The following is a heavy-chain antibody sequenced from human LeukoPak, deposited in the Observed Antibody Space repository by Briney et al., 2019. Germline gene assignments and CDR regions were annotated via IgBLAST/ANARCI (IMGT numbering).Heavy chain of an antibody. CDR3: ARRTSNPVGAIDY. V-gene: IGHV4-39*01. D-gene: IGHD1-26*01. J-gene: IGHJ4*02. CDR2: ISYGGT. CDR1: GGSISISNYY. Sequence: RSSETLSLTCTVSGGSISISNYYWGWIRQPPGRGLEWIGSISYGGTYYNPSLKSRLTISVDTSKNHFSLNLRSVTAADTAVYYCARRTSNPVGAIDYWGQGTLVTVSS.